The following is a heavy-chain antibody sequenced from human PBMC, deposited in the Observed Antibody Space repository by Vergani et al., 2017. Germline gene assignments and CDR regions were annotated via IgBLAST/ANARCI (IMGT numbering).Heavy chain of an antibody. CDR2: IYYSGST. Sequence: QVQLQESCPGLVKPSETLSLTCTVPGGSISSYYWSWIRQPPGKGLEWIGYIYYSGSTNYNPSLKSRVTISVDTSKNQFSLKLSSVTAADTAVYYCARNPYCGGDCYSDAFDIWGQGTMVTVSS. D-gene: IGHD2-21*02. CDR3: ARNPYCGGDCYSDAFDI. J-gene: IGHJ3*02. V-gene: IGHV4-59*01. CDR1: GGSISSYY.